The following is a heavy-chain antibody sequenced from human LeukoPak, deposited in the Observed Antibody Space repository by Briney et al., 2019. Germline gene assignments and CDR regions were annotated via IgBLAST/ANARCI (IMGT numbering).Heavy chain of an antibody. CDR3: ARLDYGVLFDY. CDR2: INQDGSDK. V-gene: IGHV3-7*01. Sequence: GGSLRLSCAASGFTFGTYWMTWVRQAPGKGLEWVANINQDGSDKNYVDSVKGRFTISRDNAKNSLYLQMNSLRAEDTAVYYCARLDYGVLFDYWGQGTLVTVSS. CDR1: GFTFGTYW. J-gene: IGHJ4*02. D-gene: IGHD4-17*01.